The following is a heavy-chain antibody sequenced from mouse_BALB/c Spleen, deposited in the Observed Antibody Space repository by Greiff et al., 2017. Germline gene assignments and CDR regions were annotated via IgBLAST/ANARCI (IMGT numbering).Heavy chain of an antibody. D-gene: IGHD4-1*01. CDR1: GYTFTSYT. J-gene: IGHJ1*01. CDR3: ASGTGYFDV. V-gene: IGHV1-4*01. Sequence: QVQLKQSGAELARPGASVKMSCKASGYTFTSYTMHWVKQRPGQGLEWIGYINPSSGYTNYNQKFKDKATLTADKSSSTAYMQLSSLTSEDSAVYYCASGTGYFDVWGAGTTVTGSS. CDR2: INPSSGYT.